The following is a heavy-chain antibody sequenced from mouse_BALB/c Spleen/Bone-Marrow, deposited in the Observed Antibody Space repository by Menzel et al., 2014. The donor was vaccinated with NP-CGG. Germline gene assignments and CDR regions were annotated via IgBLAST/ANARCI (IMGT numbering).Heavy chain of an antibody. CDR1: GYTFTSYY. CDR3: TRRSLLSDYYSMDY. CDR2: INPSNGGT. V-gene: IGHV1S81*02. J-gene: IGHJ4*01. D-gene: IGHD2-10*01. Sequence: VQLQQSGAELVKPGASVKLSCKASGYTFTSYYLYWVKQQPGQGLEWIGAINPSNGGTNFSERFKSKASLTVDKSSSTAYMQLNSLTSEDSAVYDCTRRSLLSDYYSMDYWGQGTSVTVSS.